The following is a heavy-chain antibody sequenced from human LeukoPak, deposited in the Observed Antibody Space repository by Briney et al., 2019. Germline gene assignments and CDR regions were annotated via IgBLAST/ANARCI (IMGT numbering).Heavy chain of an antibody. CDR1: GGTFSSYA. CDR2: IIPIFGTA. D-gene: IGHD5-12*01. CDR3: ERDIGGYAYY. J-gene: IGHJ4*02. Sequence: SVKVSFKASGGTFSSYAISWVRQAPGQGLEWMGGIIPIFGTANYAQKFQGRVTITADESTSTAYMELSSLRSEDTAVYYCERDIGGYAYYWGQGTLVTVSS. V-gene: IGHV1-69*13.